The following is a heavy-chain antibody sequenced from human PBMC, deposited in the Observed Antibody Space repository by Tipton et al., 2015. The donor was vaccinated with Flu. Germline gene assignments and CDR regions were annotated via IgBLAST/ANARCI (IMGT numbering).Heavy chain of an antibody. V-gene: IGHV4-38-2*01. D-gene: IGHD4-11*01. J-gene: IGHJ5*02. CDR2: VYRTGNG. CDR3: ARRDYINYVSSPKNWFDP. CDR1: GDSIGSDYY. Sequence: TLSLTCVVSGDSIGSDYYWAWIRQPPGEGLEWIGNVYRTGNGYYNPSLKSRVSILVDTSKNKFSLRLTSVTAADTAIYYCARRDYINYVSSPKNWFDPWGQGTLVTVSA.